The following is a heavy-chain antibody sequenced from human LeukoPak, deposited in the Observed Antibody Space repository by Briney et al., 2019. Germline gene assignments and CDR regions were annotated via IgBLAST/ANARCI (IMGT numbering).Heavy chain of an antibody. V-gene: IGHV3-21*01. CDR1: GFTFSSYS. J-gene: IGHJ4*02. D-gene: IGHD4-23*01. Sequence: PGGSLRLSCAASGFTFSSYSMNWVRQAPGKGLEWVSSISSSSSYIYYADSVKGRFTISRDNAKNSLYLQMNGLRAEDTAVYYCARDIGNPVHYWGQGTLVTVSS. CDR3: ARDIGNPVHY. CDR2: ISSSSSYI.